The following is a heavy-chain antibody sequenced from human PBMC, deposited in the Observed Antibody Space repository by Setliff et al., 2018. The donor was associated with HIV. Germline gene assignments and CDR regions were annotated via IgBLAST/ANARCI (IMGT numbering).Heavy chain of an antibody. J-gene: IGHJ4*02. CDR3: AHSLYCSSSNCSGLLFDY. CDR1: GFSLTTSAVG. CDR2: IYWDDDK. V-gene: IGHV2-5*02. Sequence: SGPTMVNPTPPLTLTCAFSGFSLTTSAVGVGWIRQPPGKALEWLALIYWDDDKRYRSSLKSRLTITKDTSKNQVVRTMTNMDPVDTATYYCAHSLYCSSSNCSGLLFDYWGQGTLVTVAS. D-gene: IGHD2-2*01.